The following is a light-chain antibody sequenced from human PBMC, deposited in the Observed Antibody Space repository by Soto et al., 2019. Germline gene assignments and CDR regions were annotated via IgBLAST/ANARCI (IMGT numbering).Light chain of an antibody. CDR3: SSYTSSSTVV. CDR1: SSDVGGYNY. Sequence: QSALTQPASVSGSAGLSITISCTGASSDVGGYNYVSWYQQHPGKAPKLMIYEVSNRPSGVSNRFSGSKSGNTASLTISGLQAEDEPDYYCSSYTSSSTVVFGGGTKLTVL. CDR2: EVS. V-gene: IGLV2-14*01. J-gene: IGLJ2*01.